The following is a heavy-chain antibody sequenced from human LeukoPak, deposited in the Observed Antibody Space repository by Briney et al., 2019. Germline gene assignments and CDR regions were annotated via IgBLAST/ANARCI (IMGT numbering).Heavy chain of an antibody. D-gene: IGHD6-13*01. CDR1: GFTFNTYG. V-gene: IGHV3-23*01. CDR3: AKDFSSSFDFDY. J-gene: IGHJ4*02. Sequence: GRSLRLSCAASGFTFNTYGMHWVRQAPGKGLEWVSAISGSGGSTYYADSVKGRFTISRDNSKNTLYLQMNSLRAEDTAVYYCAKDFSSSFDFDYWGQGTLVTVSS. CDR2: ISGSGGST.